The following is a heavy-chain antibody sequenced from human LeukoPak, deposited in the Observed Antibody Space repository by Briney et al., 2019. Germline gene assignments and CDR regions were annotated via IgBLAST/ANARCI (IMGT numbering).Heavy chain of an antibody. J-gene: IGHJ4*02. V-gene: IGHV1-2*02. CDR1: GYTFTGYY. CDR3: ARGVVVAATLLFDY. D-gene: IGHD2-15*01. Sequence: ASVKVSCKASGYTFTGYYMHWVRQAPQQGVEWMGWINPNSGGTNYAQKFQGRVTMTRDTSISTAYMELSRLRSDDTAVYYCARGVVVAATLLFDYWGQGTLVTVSS. CDR2: INPNSGGT.